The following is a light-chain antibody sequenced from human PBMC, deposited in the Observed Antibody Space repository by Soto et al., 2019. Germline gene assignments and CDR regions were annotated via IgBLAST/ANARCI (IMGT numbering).Light chain of an antibody. CDR1: QTVTTY. J-gene: IGKJ2*01. CDR2: AAS. Sequence: DIQMTQSPSSLSASVGDRVTITCRASQTVTTYLHWYQKKPGQAPRLLIFAASSLQSGVPSRFSGSGSGTDFTLTIIGLQPKDSVTYYLHQTYDSPYTFGPGAKVEV. V-gene: IGKV1-39*01. CDR3: HQTYDSPYT.